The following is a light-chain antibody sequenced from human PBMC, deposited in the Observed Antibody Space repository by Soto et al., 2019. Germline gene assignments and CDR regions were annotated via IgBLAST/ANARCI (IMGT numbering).Light chain of an antibody. CDR2: AAS. CDR3: LQTFNTPHT. V-gene: IGKV1-39*01. CDR1: QSIGTY. J-gene: IGKJ2*01. Sequence: DIQMTQSPSSLSASFGDRVTLTCRPSQSIGTYLNWYRQRPGKAPELLIYAASNLQSGVPSRFSGSDSGTEFTLTISSLQPEDFATYYCLQTFNTPHTFGPGTKLEIK.